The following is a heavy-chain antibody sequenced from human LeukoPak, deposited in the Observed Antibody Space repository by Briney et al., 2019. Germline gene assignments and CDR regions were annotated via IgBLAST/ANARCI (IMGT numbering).Heavy chain of an antibody. CDR1: AYGFSDGY. V-gene: IGHV1-2*02. CDR3: ATSSSVTHTRDP. CDR2: INPHSGAT. D-gene: IGHD5/OR15-5a*01. Sequence: ASVTVTFTSSAYGFSDGYFNLVRQAHGQGLELMGWINPHSGATNYAQRFQGRVSMDASFDTAYIGLSRITSDDTAVYYCATSSSVTHTRDPWGQGTLVTVSS. J-gene: IGHJ5*02.